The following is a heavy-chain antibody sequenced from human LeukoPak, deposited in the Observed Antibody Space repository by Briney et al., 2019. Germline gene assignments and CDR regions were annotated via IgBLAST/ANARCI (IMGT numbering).Heavy chain of an antibody. D-gene: IGHD6-19*01. J-gene: IGHJ4*02. V-gene: IGHV4-4*02. Sequence: PSGTLSLTCAVSGGSISSSDWWSWVRQPPGKGLEWMGEIYHSGSTNYNPSLKSRVTISVDKSKNQFSLKLSSVTAADTAVYYCASTLIGIAVAGTVYWGQGTLVTVSS. CDR1: GGSISSSDW. CDR3: ASTLIGIAVAGTVY. CDR2: IYHSGST.